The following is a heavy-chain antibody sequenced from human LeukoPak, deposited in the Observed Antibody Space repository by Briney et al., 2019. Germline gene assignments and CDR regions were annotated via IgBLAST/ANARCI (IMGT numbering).Heavy chain of an antibody. V-gene: IGHV3-21*04. CDR2: ISSASTYI. CDR1: GFSFSSYA. CDR3: AKDRVDGSGSQFDS. D-gene: IGHD3-10*01. Sequence: GGSLRLSCATSGFSFSSYAMSWVRQAPGKGLEWVSSISSASTYINYADSVKGRFTISKDNAMDTLFLQMNSLRADDTAVYYCAKDRVDGSGSQFDSWGQGSLVTVSS. J-gene: IGHJ4*02.